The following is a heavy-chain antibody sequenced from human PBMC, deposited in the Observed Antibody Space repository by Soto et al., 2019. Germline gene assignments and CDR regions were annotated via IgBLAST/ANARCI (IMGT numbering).Heavy chain of an antibody. CDR1: GGTFSSYA. CDR2: IIPIFGTA. J-gene: IGHJ4*02. V-gene: IGHV1-69*01. CDR3: ARGVITIFGVVGAAGFDY. Sequence: QVPLVQSGAEVKKPGSSVKVSCQASGGTFSSYAISWVRQAPGQGLEWMGGIIPIFGTANYAQKFQGRVTITADESTSTASMELSSLRSEDTAVYYCARGVITIFGVVGAAGFDYWGQGTLVTVSS. D-gene: IGHD3-3*01.